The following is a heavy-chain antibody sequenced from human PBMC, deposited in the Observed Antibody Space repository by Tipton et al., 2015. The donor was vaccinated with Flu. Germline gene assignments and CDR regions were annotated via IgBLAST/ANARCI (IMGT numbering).Heavy chain of an antibody. Sequence: TLSLTCAVSGYSISSGYYWGRIRQPLGKGLEWIGSIYRSGSTYYNPSLKSRVTISVDTSKNQFSLKLSSVTAADTAVYYCARKSPKGWLHHEYYFDYWGQGTLVTVSS. CDR2: IYRSGST. J-gene: IGHJ4*02. CDR1: GYSISSGYY. V-gene: IGHV4-38-2*01. CDR3: ARKSPKGWLHHEYYFDY. D-gene: IGHD5-24*01.